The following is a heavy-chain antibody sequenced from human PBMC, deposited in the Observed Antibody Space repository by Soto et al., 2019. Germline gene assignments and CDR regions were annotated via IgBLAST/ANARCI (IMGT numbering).Heavy chain of an antibody. J-gene: IGHJ3*02. V-gene: IGHV3-7*04. CDR3: ATGVYYDTSGPFSDAFDI. D-gene: IGHD3-22*01. Sequence: GGSLRLSCAASGFTFSNYWMSWVRQAPGKGLEWVANIKPDGSEKFYVDSLKGRFTMSRDNAKNSLYLQMNSLRADDTAVYYCATGVYYDTSGPFSDAFDIWGQGTMVTVSS. CDR1: GFTFSNYW. CDR2: IKPDGSEK.